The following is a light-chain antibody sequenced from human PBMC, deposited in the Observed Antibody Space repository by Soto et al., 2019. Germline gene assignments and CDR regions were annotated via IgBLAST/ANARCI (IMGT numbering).Light chain of an antibody. CDR2: DAS. CDR1: QTISNW. Sequence: DIQMTQSPSTLSASVGDRVTITCRASQTISNWLAWYQQKPGKAPKLLIYDASILESGVPSRFSGSGSGTEFTLTISSLQPDDFATYYCQQYMSYSFGQGTKVDIK. V-gene: IGKV1-5*01. CDR3: QQYMSYS. J-gene: IGKJ1*01.